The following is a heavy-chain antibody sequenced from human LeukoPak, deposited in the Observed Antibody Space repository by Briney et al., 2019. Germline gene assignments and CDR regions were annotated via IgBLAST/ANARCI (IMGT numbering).Heavy chain of an antibody. CDR2: IYSGGST. D-gene: IGHD3-10*01. V-gene: IGHV3-53*01. CDR1: GFTVSSNY. CDR3: VTEEFFRCES. Sequence: GGSLRLSCAASGFTVSSNYMSWVRQAPGKGLEWVSVIYSGGSTYYADSVKGRFTISRDNSKNTLYLQMNSLRAEDTALYYCVTEEFFRCESWGQGTLVTVSS. J-gene: IGHJ5*02.